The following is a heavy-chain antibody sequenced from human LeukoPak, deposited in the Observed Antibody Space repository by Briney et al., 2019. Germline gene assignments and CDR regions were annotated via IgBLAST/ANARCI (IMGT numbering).Heavy chain of an antibody. CDR2: IYYSGST. J-gene: IGHJ6*02. CDR1: GGSTSSSSYY. D-gene: IGHD4-11*01. V-gene: IGHV4-39*01. CDR3: ARRGPLQYYYYGMDV. Sequence: PSETLSLTCTVSGGSTSSSSYYWGWICQPPGKGLEWIGSIYYSGSTYYNPSLKSRVTISVDTSKNQFSLKLSSVTAADTAVYYCARRGPLQYYYYGMDVWGQGTTVTVSS.